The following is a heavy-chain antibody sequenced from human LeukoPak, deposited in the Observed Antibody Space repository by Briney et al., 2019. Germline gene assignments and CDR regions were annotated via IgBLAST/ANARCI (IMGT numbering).Heavy chain of an antibody. V-gene: IGHV3-23*01. Sequence: GGSLRLSCAASGFTFSSYDMSWVRQAPGKGLEWVSGISGSGGSTYYADSVKGRFTISRDNSKNTLYLRMNSLRAEDTAVYYCAKGPQAYYYDSSGYWFDYWGQGTLVTVSS. CDR1: GFTFSSYD. D-gene: IGHD3-22*01. CDR3: AKGPQAYYYDSSGYWFDY. CDR2: ISGSGGST. J-gene: IGHJ4*02.